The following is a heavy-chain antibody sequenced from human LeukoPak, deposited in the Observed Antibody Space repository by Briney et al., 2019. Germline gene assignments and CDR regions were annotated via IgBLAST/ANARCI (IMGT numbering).Heavy chain of an antibody. D-gene: IGHD6-19*01. V-gene: IGHV3-66*01. J-gene: IGHJ3*01. CDR3: ARDGSGWQLRPDTFHF. CDR1: GFTVSGNY. CDR2: IHRGGNT. Sequence: PGRSRRLSCVASGFTVSGNYMSWVRQAPGKGLEWLSVIHRGGNTYYADSVKGRFTISRDNSKKSLYLQMNSLRAEDTALYYCARDGSGWQLRPDTFHFWGLGTMVSVS.